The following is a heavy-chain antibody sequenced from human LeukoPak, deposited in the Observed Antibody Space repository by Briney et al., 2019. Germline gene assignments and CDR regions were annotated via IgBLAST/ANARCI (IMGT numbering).Heavy chain of an antibody. J-gene: IGHJ4*02. Sequence: SETLSLTCTVSGGSISSGGYYWSWIRQHPGKGLERIGYIYYSGSTYYNPSLKSRVTISVDTSKNQFSLKLSSVTAADTAVYYCARSMGHGRRDTAMVTGYWGQGTLVTVSS. CDR2: IYYSGST. V-gene: IGHV4-31*03. D-gene: IGHD5-18*01. CDR3: ARSMGHGRRDTAMVTGY. CDR1: GGSISSGGYY.